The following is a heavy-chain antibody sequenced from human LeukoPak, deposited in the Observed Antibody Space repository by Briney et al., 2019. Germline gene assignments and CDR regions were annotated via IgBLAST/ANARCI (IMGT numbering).Heavy chain of an antibody. Sequence: GGSLRLSCAASGFTFDDYAMHWVRQAPGKGLEWVSGISWNSGSIGYADSVKGRFTISRDNAKNSLYLQMNSLRAEDTALYYCAKDHRGYSYGSHFDYWGQGTLVTVSS. V-gene: IGHV3-9*01. CDR1: GFTFDDYA. D-gene: IGHD5-18*01. CDR3: AKDHRGYSYGSHFDY. J-gene: IGHJ4*02. CDR2: ISWNSGSI.